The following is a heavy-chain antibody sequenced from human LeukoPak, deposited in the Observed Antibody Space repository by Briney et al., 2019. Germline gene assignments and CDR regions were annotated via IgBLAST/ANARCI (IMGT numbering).Heavy chain of an antibody. Sequence: ASVKVSCKASGGTFSGYAVSWVRQAPGQGLEWMGKINPTLGMANYARKFQGRVTITADKSSNTAYMELNSLRSEDTAVYYCARDATGERVGATDGHFDYWGQGTLVTVSS. D-gene: IGHD1-26*01. CDR1: GGTFSGYA. CDR2: INPTLGMA. V-gene: IGHV1-69*04. J-gene: IGHJ4*02. CDR3: ARDATGERVGATDGHFDY.